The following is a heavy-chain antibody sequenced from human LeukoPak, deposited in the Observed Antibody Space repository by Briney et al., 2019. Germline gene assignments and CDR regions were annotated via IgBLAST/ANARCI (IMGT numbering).Heavy chain of an antibody. Sequence: PGRSLRLSCAASGFPFSSYGMQWVRQAPGKGLEWVANIKQDGSEKYYVDSVKGRFTISRDNAKNSLYLQMNSLRAEDTAVYYCARDPGYSSSWYGWGAFDIWGQGTMVTVSS. CDR3: ARDPGYSSSWYGWGAFDI. V-gene: IGHV3-7*03. CDR1: GFPFSSYG. CDR2: IKQDGSEK. D-gene: IGHD6-13*01. J-gene: IGHJ3*02.